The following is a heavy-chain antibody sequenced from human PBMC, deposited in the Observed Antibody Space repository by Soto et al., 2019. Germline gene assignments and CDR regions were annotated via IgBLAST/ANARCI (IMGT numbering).Heavy chain of an antibody. CDR1: GFTFDDYA. CDR3: AKEGGTGYYGMDV. CDR2: ISRDGGST. Sequence: GGSLRLSCAASGFTFDDYAMHWVRQAPGKGLEWVSLISRDGGSTYYADSVKGRFTISRDNSKNSLYLQMNSLRAEDTALYYCAKEGGTGYYGMDVWGQGTTVTVSS. J-gene: IGHJ6*02. V-gene: IGHV3-43D*04. D-gene: IGHD3-10*01.